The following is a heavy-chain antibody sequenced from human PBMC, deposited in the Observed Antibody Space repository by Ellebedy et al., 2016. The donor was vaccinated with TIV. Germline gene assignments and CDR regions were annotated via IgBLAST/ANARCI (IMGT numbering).Heavy chain of an antibody. CDR3: AAGMVGATIDY. V-gene: IGHV3-11*03. CDR1: GFTSSDYY. D-gene: IGHD1-26*01. J-gene: IGHJ4*02. Sequence: GGSLRLSXAASGFTSSDYYVRWIRHAPGKGLEWVSYISSSSSYTNYADSVKGRFTISRDNAKNSLYLQMNSLRAEDTAVYYCAAGMVGATIDYWGQGTLVTVSS. CDR2: ISSSSSYT.